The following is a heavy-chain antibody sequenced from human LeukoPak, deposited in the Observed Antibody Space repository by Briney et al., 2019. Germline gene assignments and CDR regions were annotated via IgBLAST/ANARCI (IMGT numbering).Heavy chain of an antibody. CDR3: SGAFLAY. Sequence: GGSLRLSCATSAFIFNNAWMTWVRQAPGKGLEWVGRIKSKTDGGTTDYAAPVKGRFTISRDDSKNTVYLQMNSLKTEDTAVYYRSGAFLAYWGQGTLVTVSS. CDR1: AFIFNNAW. J-gene: IGHJ4*02. V-gene: IGHV3-15*01. CDR2: IKSKTDGGTT.